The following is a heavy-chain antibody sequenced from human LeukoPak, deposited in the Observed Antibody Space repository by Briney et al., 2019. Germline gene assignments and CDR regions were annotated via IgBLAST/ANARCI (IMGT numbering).Heavy chain of an antibody. D-gene: IGHD3-9*01. J-gene: IGHJ6*02. CDR3: ATTTPAQYFDWFPPAGPIYGMDV. V-gene: IGHV3-48*03. CDR1: GFPFSSYE. Sequence: GGSLRLSCAASGFPFSSYEMHWVRQAPGQGLAGVAYISSSGSTLYYADSVEGRITISRDNAKNSLYLQMNSLRAEDTAVYYCATTTPAQYFDWFPPAGPIYGMDVWGQGTTVTVSS. CDR2: ISSSGSTL.